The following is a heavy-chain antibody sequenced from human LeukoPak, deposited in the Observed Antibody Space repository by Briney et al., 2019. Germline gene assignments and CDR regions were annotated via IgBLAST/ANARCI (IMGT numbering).Heavy chain of an antibody. J-gene: IGHJ4*02. V-gene: IGHV3-74*01. Sequence: GGSLRLSSAASGFTFSSYWMHWVRQAPGKGLVWVSRINSDGSSTSYADSVKGRFTISRDNAKNTLYLQMNSLRAEDTAVYYCARERLLVDRLFDYWGQGTLVTVSS. D-gene: IGHD2-8*02. CDR1: GFTFSSYW. CDR2: INSDGSST. CDR3: ARERLLVDRLFDY.